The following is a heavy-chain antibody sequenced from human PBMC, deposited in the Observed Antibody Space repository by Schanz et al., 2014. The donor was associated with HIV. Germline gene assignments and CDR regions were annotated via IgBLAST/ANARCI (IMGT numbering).Heavy chain of an antibody. V-gene: IGHV3-9*01. Sequence: EVQLVESGGGLVQPGRSLRLSCAASGFIFDDYAMHWVRQAPGKGLEWVSGITWNNKVMGYVDSVKGRFTISRDTAKNSLFLQMVNLISEDTAFYYCVKDFTDSKGGFDYWGQGALVIVSS. CDR2: ITWNNKVM. D-gene: IGHD1-26*01. CDR1: GFIFDDYA. CDR3: VKDFTDSKGGFDY. J-gene: IGHJ4*02.